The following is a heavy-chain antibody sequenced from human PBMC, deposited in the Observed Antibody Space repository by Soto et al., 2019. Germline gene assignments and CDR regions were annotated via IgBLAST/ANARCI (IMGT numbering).Heavy chain of an antibody. Sequence: ASVKVSCKTSGYTFTIYGISWVRQAPGRGLEWMGWISGYNGNTAYAPNVQARITMTTDTSTSTAYMKLRSLRSDDTAVYYCAIDSSQDFTMVRGAIITRLLHWYFDLWGRGTLVTVSS. D-gene: IGHD3-10*01. CDR2: ISGYNGNT. CDR1: GYTFTIYG. CDR3: AIDSSQDFTMVRGAIITRLLHWYFDL. J-gene: IGHJ2*01. V-gene: IGHV1-18*01.